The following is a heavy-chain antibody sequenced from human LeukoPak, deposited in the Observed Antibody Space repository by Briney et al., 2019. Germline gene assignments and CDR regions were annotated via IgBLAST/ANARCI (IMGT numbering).Heavy chain of an antibody. D-gene: IGHD2-2*02. J-gene: IGHJ5*02. Sequence: SETLSLTCTVSGGSISSGSYYWGWIRQPPGKGLEWIGSIYYSGSTYYNPSLKSRVTISVDTSKNQFSLKLSSVTAADTAVYYCARHLRYCSSTSCYTAKGGSQAENWFDPWGQGTLVTVSS. CDR2: IYYSGST. CDR3: ARHLRYCSSTSCYTAKGGSQAENWFDP. CDR1: GGSISSGSYY. V-gene: IGHV4-39*01.